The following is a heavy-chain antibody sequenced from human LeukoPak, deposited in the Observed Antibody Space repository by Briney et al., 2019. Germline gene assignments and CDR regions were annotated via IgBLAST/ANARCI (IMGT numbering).Heavy chain of an antibody. Sequence: GRSLRLSCAASGFTFSSYGMHWVRQAPGKGLEWVAVISYDGSNKYYADSVKGRFTISRDNSKNTLYLQMNSLRAEDTAVYYCAKDRIAAAGRPDYWGQGTLVTVSS. J-gene: IGHJ4*02. CDR3: AKDRIAAAGRPDY. D-gene: IGHD6-13*01. CDR1: GFTFSSYG. CDR2: ISYDGSNK. V-gene: IGHV3-30*18.